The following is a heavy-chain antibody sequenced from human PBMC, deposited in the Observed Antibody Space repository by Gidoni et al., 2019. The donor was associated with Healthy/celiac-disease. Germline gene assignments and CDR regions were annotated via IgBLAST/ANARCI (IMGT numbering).Heavy chain of an antibody. J-gene: IGHJ4*02. CDR3: AKDGMANFPEYYFDY. CDR1: GFTFSSYG. V-gene: IGHV3-30*18. D-gene: IGHD1-1*01. Sequence: QVQLVESGGGVVQPGRSLRLHCAASGFTFSSYGMHWVRQDPGKGLEWVAVKSYDGSNKYYADSVKGRFTISRDNSKNTLYLQMNSLRAEDTAVYYCAKDGMANFPEYYFDYWGQGTLVTVSS. CDR2: KSYDGSNK.